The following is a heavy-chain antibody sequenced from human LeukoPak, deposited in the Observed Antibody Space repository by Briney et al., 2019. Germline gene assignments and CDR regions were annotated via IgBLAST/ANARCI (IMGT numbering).Heavy chain of an antibody. J-gene: IGHJ4*02. CDR2: IIPILGIA. V-gene: IGHV1-69*04. Sequence: SVKVSCKASGGTFSSYAISWVRQAPGQGLEWMGRIIPILGIANYAQKFQGRVTIIADKSTSTAYMELRSLRSDDTAVYYCARSSLAVAGSVFDYWGQGTLVTVSS. CDR3: ARSSLAVAGSVFDY. CDR1: GGTFSSYA. D-gene: IGHD6-19*01.